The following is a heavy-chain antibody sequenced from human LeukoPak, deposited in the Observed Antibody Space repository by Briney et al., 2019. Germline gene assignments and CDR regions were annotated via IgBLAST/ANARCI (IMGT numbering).Heavy chain of an antibody. CDR3: AVDFWSGYYTY. CDR2: INSDGSST. Sequence: GGSLRLFCAASGFTFSSYWMHWVRQAPGKGLVWVSRINSDGSSTSYADSVKGRFTISRDNAKNTLYLQMNSLRAEDTAVYYCAVDFWSGYYTYWGQGTLVTVSS. J-gene: IGHJ4*02. D-gene: IGHD3-3*01. V-gene: IGHV3-74*01. CDR1: GFTFSSYW.